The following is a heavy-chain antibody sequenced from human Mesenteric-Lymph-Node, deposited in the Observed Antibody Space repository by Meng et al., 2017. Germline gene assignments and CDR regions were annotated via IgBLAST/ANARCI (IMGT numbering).Heavy chain of an antibody. CDR2: SSAYNGVR. Sequence: QAQVVQSGSDVKKPWASVKVHLKASGYPFTSYFITWIRQAPGQGLEWMGWSSAYNGVRNYAQKFQGRVTMTIDTSTSTAYMEVTSLRSDDTAVYYCARDGCSDGNSYEGWFDPWGQGTLVTVSS. J-gene: IGHJ5*02. V-gene: IGHV1-18*01. CDR3: ARDGCSDGNSYEGWFDP. CDR1: GYPFTSYF. D-gene: IGHD2-15*01.